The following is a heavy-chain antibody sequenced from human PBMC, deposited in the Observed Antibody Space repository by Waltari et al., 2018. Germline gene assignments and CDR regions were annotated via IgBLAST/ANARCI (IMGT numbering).Heavy chain of an antibody. CDR3: ARDSPIGFDP. CDR2: ISSSGSTI. V-gene: IGHV3-48*03. J-gene: IGHJ5*02. CDR1: GFTLSRYE. Sequence: EVAVGGAGGGMGPAGGAPEISRSAPGFTLSRYEKKRVRQAPGKGLEWVSYISSSGSTIYYADSVKGRFTISRDNAKNSLYLQMNSLRAEDTAVYYCARDSPIGFDPWGQGTLVTVSS.